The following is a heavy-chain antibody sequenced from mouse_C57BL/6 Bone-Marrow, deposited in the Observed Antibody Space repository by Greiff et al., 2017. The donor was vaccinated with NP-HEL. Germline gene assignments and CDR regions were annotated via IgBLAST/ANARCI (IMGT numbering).Heavy chain of an antibody. CDR2: IDPETGGT. V-gene: IGHV1-15*01. D-gene: IGHD2-4*01. CDR1: GYTFTDYE. Sequence: VKLQQSGAELVRPGASVTLSCKASGYTFTDYEMHWVKQTPVHGLEWIGAIDPETGGTAYNQKFKGKAILTADKSSSTAYMELRSLTSEDSAVYYCTRRRGLRLGDWYFDVWGTGTTVTVSS. J-gene: IGHJ1*03. CDR3: TRRRGLRLGDWYFDV.